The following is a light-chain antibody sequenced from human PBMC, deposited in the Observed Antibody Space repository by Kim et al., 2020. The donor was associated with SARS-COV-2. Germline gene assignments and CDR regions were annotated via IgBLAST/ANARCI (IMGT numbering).Light chain of an antibody. CDR3: CSYAGSYTNYV. CDR1: SSDDGGYNY. V-gene: IGLV2-11*01. Sequence: SVTTSCTGTSSDDGGYNYVSWYQQHPGKAPKVMIYDVSKRPSGVPDRFSGSKSGNTASLTISGLQAEDEADYYCCSYAGSYTNYVFGTGTKVTVL. J-gene: IGLJ1*01. CDR2: DVS.